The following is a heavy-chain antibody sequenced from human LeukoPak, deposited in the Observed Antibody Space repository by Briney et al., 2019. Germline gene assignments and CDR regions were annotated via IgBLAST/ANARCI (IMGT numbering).Heavy chain of an antibody. Sequence: GGSLRLSCAASGFTFSSYWMHWVRQAPGKGLVWVSRINSDGSSTSYADSVKGRFTISRDNAKNTLYLQMNSLRAEDTAVYYCASPSGATGTTKDAFDIWGQGTMVTVSS. CDR1: GFTFSSYW. CDR3: ASPSGATGTTKDAFDI. V-gene: IGHV3-74*01. CDR2: INSDGSST. J-gene: IGHJ3*02. D-gene: IGHD1-1*01.